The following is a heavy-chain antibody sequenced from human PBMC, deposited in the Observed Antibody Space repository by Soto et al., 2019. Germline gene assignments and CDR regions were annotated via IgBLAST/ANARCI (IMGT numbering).Heavy chain of an antibody. Sequence: GGSLRLSCAASGFTFSNAWMNWVRQAPGKGLEWVGRIKSKTDGGTTDYAAPVKGRFTISRDDSKNTLYLQMNSLKTEDTAVYYCTTDSKGGSYYPAFDIWGQGTMVTVSS. D-gene: IGHD1-26*01. CDR1: GFTFSNAW. J-gene: IGHJ3*02. CDR2: IKSKTDGGTT. CDR3: TTDSKGGSYYPAFDI. V-gene: IGHV3-15*07.